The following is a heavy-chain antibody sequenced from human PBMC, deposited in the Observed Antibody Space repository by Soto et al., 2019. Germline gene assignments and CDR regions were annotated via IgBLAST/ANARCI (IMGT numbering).Heavy chain of an antibody. D-gene: IGHD4-17*01. CDR3: AKDISPGDYITVLDY. J-gene: IGHJ4*02. Sequence: GGSLRLSCAASGFTFSSYAMSWVRQAPGKGLEWVSAISGSGGSTYYADSVKGRFTISRDNSKNTLYLQMNSLRAEDTAVYYCAKDISPGDYITVLDYWGQGTLVTVSS. CDR1: GFTFSSYA. CDR2: ISGSGGST. V-gene: IGHV3-23*01.